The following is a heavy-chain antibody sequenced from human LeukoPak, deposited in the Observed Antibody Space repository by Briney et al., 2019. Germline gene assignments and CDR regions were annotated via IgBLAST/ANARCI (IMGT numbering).Heavy chain of an antibody. Sequence: SSQTLSLTCAISGDSVSINIAAWNWIRQSPSRGLEWLGRTYYRSRWYIDYAASVESRLTINPDTSKNQFSLQLKSVTPEDTGLYYCTRDQDGMDVWGQGTTVTVSS. CDR2: TYYRSRWYI. V-gene: IGHV6-1*01. J-gene: IGHJ6*02. CDR3: TRDQDGMDV. CDR1: GDSVSINIAA.